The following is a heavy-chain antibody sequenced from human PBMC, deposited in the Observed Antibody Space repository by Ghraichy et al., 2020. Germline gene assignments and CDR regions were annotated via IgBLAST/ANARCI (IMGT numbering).Heavy chain of an antibody. CDR1: GFTFSSYS. V-gene: IGHV3-21*01. D-gene: IGHD2-15*01. Sequence: GGSLRLSCAASGFTFSSYSMNWVRQAPGKGLEWVSSISSSSSYIYYADSVKGRFTISRDNAKNSLYLQMNSLRAEDTAVYYCARDQMSGLPYYGMDVWGQGTTVTVSS. CDR3: ARDQMSGLPYYGMDV. J-gene: IGHJ6*02. CDR2: ISSSSSYI.